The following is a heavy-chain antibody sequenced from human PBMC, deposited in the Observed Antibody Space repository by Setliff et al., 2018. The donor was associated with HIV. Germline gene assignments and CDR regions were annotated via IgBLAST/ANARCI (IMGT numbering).Heavy chain of an antibody. Sequence: ASVKVSCKASGYTFTTYDINWVRQATVQGLEWMGWMNPNSGYTGYAQKFQGRVTMTRNTSISTAYMELSSLRSEDTAVYYCARGPVAAAGLPRYYYYYMDVWGKGTTVTAP. D-gene: IGHD6-13*01. J-gene: IGHJ6*03. V-gene: IGHV1-8*02. CDR2: MNPNSGYT. CDR3: ARGPVAAAGLPRYYYYYMDV. CDR1: GYTFTTYD.